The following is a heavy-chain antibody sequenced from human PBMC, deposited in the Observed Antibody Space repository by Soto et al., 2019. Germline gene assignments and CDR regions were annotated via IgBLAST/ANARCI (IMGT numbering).Heavy chain of an antibody. J-gene: IGHJ6*02. CDR1: GFTFSSYW. V-gene: IGHV3-74*01. CDR3: AIGVLNLYGMDV. D-gene: IGHD2-15*01. Sequence: EVQLVESGGGLVQPGGSLRLSCAASGFTFSSYWMHWVRQTPGKGLVWVSRIKYTGSTTDYADSVKGRFTISRDNAKNTLYLQMSNLRAEDTAVYYCAIGVLNLYGMDVWGQGTTVTVSS. CDR2: IKYTGSTT.